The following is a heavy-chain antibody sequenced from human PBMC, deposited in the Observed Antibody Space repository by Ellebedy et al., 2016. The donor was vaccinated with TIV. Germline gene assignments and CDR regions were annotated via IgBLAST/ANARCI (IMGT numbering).Heavy chain of an antibody. CDR3: ARETDY. J-gene: IGHJ4*02. V-gene: IGHV4-59*01. Sequence: GSLRLSXTVSGGSISSYYWSWIRQPPGKGLEWIGYIYYSGSTNYNPSLKSRVTISVDTSKNQFSLKLSSVTAADTAVYYCARETDYWGQGTLVTVSS. CDR1: GGSISSYY. CDR2: IYYSGST.